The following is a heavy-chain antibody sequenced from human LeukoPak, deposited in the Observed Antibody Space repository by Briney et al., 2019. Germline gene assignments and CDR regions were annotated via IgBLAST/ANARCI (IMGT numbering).Heavy chain of an antibody. CDR2: INHSGST. D-gene: IGHD6-6*01. Sequence: PSETLSLTCAVYGGSFSGYYWSWIRQPPGKGLEWIGEINHSGSTNYNPSLKSRVTISVDTSKNQFSLKLSSVTAADTAVYYYARGKEQLYGTFDYWGQGTLVTVSS. CDR1: GGSFSGYY. J-gene: IGHJ4*02. V-gene: IGHV4-34*01. CDR3: ARGKEQLYGTFDY.